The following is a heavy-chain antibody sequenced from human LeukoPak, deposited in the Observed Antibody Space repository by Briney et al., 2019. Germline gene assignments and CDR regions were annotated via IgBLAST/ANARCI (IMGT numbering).Heavy chain of an antibody. J-gene: IGHJ5*02. CDR3: ARSGEVYCSGGSCYWFDP. V-gene: IGHV1-2*02. CDR1: GCTFTGYY. Sequence: ASVKVSCKASGCTFTGYYMHWVRQAPGQGLEWMGWINPNSGGTNYAQKFQGRVTMTRDTSISTAYMELSRLRSDDTAVYYCARSGEVYCSGGSCYWFDPWGQGTLVTVSS. D-gene: IGHD2-15*01. CDR2: INPNSGGT.